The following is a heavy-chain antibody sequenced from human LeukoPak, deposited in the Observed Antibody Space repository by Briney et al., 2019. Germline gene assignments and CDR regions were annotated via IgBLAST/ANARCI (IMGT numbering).Heavy chain of an antibody. D-gene: IGHD3-3*01. CDR1: GGSISNYY. CDR2: IYYSGST. CDR3: ARAAYYDFWSGINWFDP. Sequence: SETLSLTCTVSGGSISNYYWSWIRQPPGKGLEWIGYIYYSGSTNYNPSLKSRVTISVDTSKNQFSLKLSSVTAADTAVYYCARAAYYDFWSGINWFDPWGQGTLVTVSS. V-gene: IGHV4-59*12. J-gene: IGHJ5*02.